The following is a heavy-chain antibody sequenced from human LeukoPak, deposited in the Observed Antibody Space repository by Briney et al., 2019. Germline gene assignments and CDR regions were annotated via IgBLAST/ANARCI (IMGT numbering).Heavy chain of an antibody. CDR3: ARDNGRRFDY. CDR2: IYHSGST. D-gene: IGHD4-17*01. V-gene: IGHV4-39*07. J-gene: IGHJ4*02. CDR1: GGSISSSSYY. Sequence: PSETLSLTCTVSGGSISSSSYYWGWIRQPPGKGLEWIGNIYHSGSTYYNPSLKSRVTISVDTSKNQFSLKLSSVTAADTAVYYCARDNGRRFDYWGQGTLVTVSS.